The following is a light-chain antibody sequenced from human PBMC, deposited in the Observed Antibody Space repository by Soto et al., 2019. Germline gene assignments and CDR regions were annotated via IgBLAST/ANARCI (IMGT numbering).Light chain of an antibody. Sequence: DIQRTQSPSSLSASVGDRVTIACQSSPHIGYYLNWYQQKPGKAPRLLIYDAYNLQTGVPSRFSGSKSGTDFTLTINALQPEDFGTYFCQQYDSLPLTFGGGTKVDIK. CDR2: DAY. CDR3: QQYDSLPLT. V-gene: IGKV1-33*01. CDR1: PHIGYY. J-gene: IGKJ4*01.